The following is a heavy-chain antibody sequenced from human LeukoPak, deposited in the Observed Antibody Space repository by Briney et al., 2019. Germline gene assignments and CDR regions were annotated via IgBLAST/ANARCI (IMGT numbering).Heavy chain of an antibody. CDR2: INHSGST. Sequence: GSLRLSCAASGFTFSSYWMSWVRQAPGKGLEWIGEINHSGSTNYNPSLKSRVTISVDTSKNQFSLKLSSVTAADTAVYYCARSVAYYYGSGSYYNGKRYYYYYMDVWGKGTTVTVSS. J-gene: IGHJ6*03. CDR1: GFTFSSYW. CDR3: ARSVAYYYGSGSYYNGKRYYYYYMDV. D-gene: IGHD3-10*01. V-gene: IGHV4-34*01.